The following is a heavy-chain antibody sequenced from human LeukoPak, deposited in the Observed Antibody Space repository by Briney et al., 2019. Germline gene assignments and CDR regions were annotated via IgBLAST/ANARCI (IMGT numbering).Heavy chain of an antibody. CDR2: IIPILGIA. V-gene: IGHV1-69*04. CDR3: ARVGAARVDYYGMDV. J-gene: IGHJ6*02. CDR1: GGTFSSYA. Sequence: SVKVSCKASGGTFSSYAISWVRQAPGQGLEWMGRIIPILGIANYAQKFQGRVTITADKSTSTAYMELSSLRPEDTAVYYCARVGAARVDYYGMDVWGQGTTVTVSS. D-gene: IGHD6-6*01.